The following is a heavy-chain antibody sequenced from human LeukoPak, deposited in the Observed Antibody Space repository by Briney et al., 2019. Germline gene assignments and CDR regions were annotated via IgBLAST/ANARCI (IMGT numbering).Heavy chain of an antibody. CDR3: ARRGNRWFGELPFDY. V-gene: IGHV4-34*01. CDR2: INHSGST. J-gene: IGHJ4*02. CDR1: GFTFSTYW. Sequence: KTGGSLRLSCAASGFTFSTYWMSWVRQPPGKGLEWIGEINHSGSTNYNPSLKSRVTISVDTSKNQFSLKLSSVTAADTAVYYCARRGNRWFGELPFDYWGQGTLVTVSS. D-gene: IGHD3-10*01.